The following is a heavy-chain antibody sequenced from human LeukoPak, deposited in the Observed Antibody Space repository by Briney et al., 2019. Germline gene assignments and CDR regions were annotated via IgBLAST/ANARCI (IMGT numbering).Heavy chain of an antibody. V-gene: IGHV4-4*07. Sequence: PSETLSLTCSVSGDSMSDSYWSWIRQPAGKGLEWIGRIYSSGISNYNPSLKSRVTLSVVTSNNQFSLTLSSVTAADTAVYHCARDVRSHNGPGGYYYYYMDVWGKGTTVTVSS. CDR3: ARDVRSHNGPGGYYYYYMDV. CDR2: IYSSGIS. CDR1: GDSMSDSY. D-gene: IGHD2-8*01. J-gene: IGHJ6*03.